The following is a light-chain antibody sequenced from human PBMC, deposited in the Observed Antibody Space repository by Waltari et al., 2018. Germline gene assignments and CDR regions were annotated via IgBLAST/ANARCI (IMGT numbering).Light chain of an antibody. J-gene: IGLJ3*02. CDR3: LLGDNNDWV. CDR2: DTT. CDR1: TGPVTSAQW. V-gene: IGLV7-46*01. Sequence: QAVVTQEPSLTVSPGGTVTLTCGSSTGPVTSAQWPYWFQQKPGQAPRTLIYDTTNKHSRTPARFSGSLLGGKAALTLSDAQPEDVAEYFCLLGDNNDWVFGGGTKLTVL.